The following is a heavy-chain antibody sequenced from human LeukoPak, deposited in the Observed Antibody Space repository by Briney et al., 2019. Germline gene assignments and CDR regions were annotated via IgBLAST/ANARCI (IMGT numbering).Heavy chain of an antibody. CDR1: GGSFSGYY. CDR2: INHSGST. J-gene: IGHJ5*02. Sequence: SETLSLTCAVYGGSFSGYYWSWIRQPPGKGLEWIREINHSGSTNYNPSLKSRVTISVDTSKNQFSLKLSSVTAAGTAVYYCARALGYCSSTSCYPDRFDPWGQGTLVTASS. D-gene: IGHD2-2*01. V-gene: IGHV4-34*01. CDR3: ARALGYCSSTSCYPDRFDP.